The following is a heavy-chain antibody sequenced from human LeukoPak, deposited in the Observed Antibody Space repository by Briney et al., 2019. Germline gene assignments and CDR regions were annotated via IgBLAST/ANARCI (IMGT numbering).Heavy chain of an antibody. D-gene: IGHD3-9*01. CDR1: GGSISSSSYY. Sequence: PSETLSLTCTVSGGSISSSSYYWGWIRQPPGKGLEWIGSIYYSGSTYYNPSLKSRVTISVDTSKNQFSLKLSSVTAADTAVYYCARALVIMGYWFDPWGQGTLVTVSS. CDR3: ARALVIMGYWFDP. V-gene: IGHV4-39*07. CDR2: IYYSGST. J-gene: IGHJ5*02.